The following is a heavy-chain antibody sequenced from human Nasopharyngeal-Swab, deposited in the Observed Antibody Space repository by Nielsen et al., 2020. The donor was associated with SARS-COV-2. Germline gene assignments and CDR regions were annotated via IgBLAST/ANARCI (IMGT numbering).Heavy chain of an antibody. CDR2: IYYSGST. Sequence: LRLSCTVSGGSSSSGGYYWSWIRQHPGKGLEWIGYIYYSGSTCYNPSLKSRVTISVDTSKNQFSLKLSSVTAADTAVYCCARSHSGYDHSFDYWGQGTLVTVSS. CDR1: GGSSSSGGYY. D-gene: IGHD5-12*01. V-gene: IGHV4-31*03. J-gene: IGHJ4*02. CDR3: ARSHSGYDHSFDY.